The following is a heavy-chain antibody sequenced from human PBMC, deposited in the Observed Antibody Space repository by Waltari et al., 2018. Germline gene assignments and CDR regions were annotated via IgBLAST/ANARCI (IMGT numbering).Heavy chain of an antibody. D-gene: IGHD5-12*01. J-gene: IGHJ3*01. Sequence: QLQLQESGPGLGKPSETLSLTCIVSGASITSNRHYWAWIRQPPGQGLEWIGNMSYNGATYSGPSLKSRVTVSRDTSKNHLSLKLGSVTAADTAIYYCATYIGASIGTAAFDVWGQGTMVTVSS. CDR2: MSYNGAT. CDR3: ATYIGASIGTAAFDV. CDR1: GASITSNRHY. V-gene: IGHV4-39*02.